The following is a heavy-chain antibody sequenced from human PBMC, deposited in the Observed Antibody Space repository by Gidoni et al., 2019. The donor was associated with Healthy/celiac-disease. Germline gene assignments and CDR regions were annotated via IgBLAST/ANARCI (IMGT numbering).Heavy chain of an antibody. V-gene: IGHV2-5*01. CDR2: IYWNDDK. Sequence: ALEWLALIYWNDDKRYSPSLKSRLTITKDTSKNQVVLTMTNMDPVDTATYYCAHTYCSSTSCYYTADEYYFDYWGQGTLVTVSS. D-gene: IGHD2-2*01. CDR3: AHTYCSSTSCYYTADEYYFDY. J-gene: IGHJ4*02.